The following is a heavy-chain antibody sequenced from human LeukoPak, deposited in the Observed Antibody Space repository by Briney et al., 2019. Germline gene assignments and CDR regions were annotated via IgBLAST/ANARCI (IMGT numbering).Heavy chain of an antibody. CDR1: GFTFSSYG. J-gene: IGHJ4*02. Sequence: PGGSLRLSCAASGFTFSSYGMHWVRQAPGKGLEWVAVISYDGSNKYYADSVKGRFTISRDNSKNTLYLQMNSLRAEDTAVYYCVYSGSSGNWGQGTLVTVSS. V-gene: IGHV3-30*03. CDR3: VYSGSSGN. CDR2: ISYDGSNK. D-gene: IGHD1-26*01.